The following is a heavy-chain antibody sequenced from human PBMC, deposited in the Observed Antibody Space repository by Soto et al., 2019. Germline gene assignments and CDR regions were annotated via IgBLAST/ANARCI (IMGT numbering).Heavy chain of an antibody. CDR3: ARDRAGAQYGLDV. J-gene: IGHJ6*02. CDR1: GFTHSSYG. V-gene: IGHV3-30*03. Sequence: GGSLRLSCEASGFTHSSYGTHWVRQAPGKGLEWVAVILYDGRNKYYADSVKGRFTISRDNSKNSLYLQMNSLRDEDTAVYYCARDRAGAQYGLDVWGQGTTVTVSS. D-gene: IGHD1-26*01. CDR2: ILYDGRNK.